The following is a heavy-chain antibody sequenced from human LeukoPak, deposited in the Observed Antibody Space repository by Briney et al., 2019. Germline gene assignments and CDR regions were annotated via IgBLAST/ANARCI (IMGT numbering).Heavy chain of an antibody. D-gene: IGHD3-3*02. V-gene: IGHV3-73*01. J-gene: IGHJ6*03. Sequence: GGSLRLSCAASGFTFSSYWMSWVRQASGKGLEWVGRIRSKANSYATAYAASVKGRFTISRDDSKNTAYLQMNSLKTEDTAVYYCTRLASIGMDVWGKGTTVTVSS. CDR1: GFTFSSYW. CDR2: IRSKANSYAT. CDR3: TRLASIGMDV.